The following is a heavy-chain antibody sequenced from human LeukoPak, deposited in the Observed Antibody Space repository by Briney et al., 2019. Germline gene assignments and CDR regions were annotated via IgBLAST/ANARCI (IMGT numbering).Heavy chain of an antibody. V-gene: IGHV5-51*01. J-gene: IGHJ4*02. CDR1: GYNFPKSW. CDR2: VYPDDSRT. D-gene: IGHD2/OR15-2a*01. CDR3: ARPDYFASHD. Sequence: GDPLKISCKASGYNFPKSWIGWVRQMPGKGLEWMAIVYPDDSRTKYSPSFQGQVTISADKSINTAYLQWSSLRASDTAMYYCARPDYFASHDWGQGTLVTVSS.